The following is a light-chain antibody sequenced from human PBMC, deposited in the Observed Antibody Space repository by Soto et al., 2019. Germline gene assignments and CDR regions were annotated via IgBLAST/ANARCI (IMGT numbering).Light chain of an antibody. CDR2: AAS. Sequence: DIHITQSPSSLSASVGDRVTITCRASQSISSYLNWYQQKPGKAPKLLIYAASSLQSGVPSRFSGSGSGTDYIVTISSLQSEDSAVYYCQQYYNWPLTFGQGTRLEIK. CDR3: QQYYNWPLT. J-gene: IGKJ5*01. V-gene: IGKV1-39*01. CDR1: QSISSY.